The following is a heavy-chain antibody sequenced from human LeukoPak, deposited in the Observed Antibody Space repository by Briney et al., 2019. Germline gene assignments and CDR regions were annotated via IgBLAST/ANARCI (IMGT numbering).Heavy chain of an antibody. D-gene: IGHD2-2*01. Sequence: SETLSLTCTVSGGSISSGGYYWSWIRQHPGKGLEWIGYIYYSGSTYYNPSLKSRVTISVDTSKNKFSLKLSSVTAADTAVYYCARADVKYQLPYWGQGTLVTVSS. CDR3: ARADVKYQLPY. V-gene: IGHV4-31*03. CDR2: IYYSGST. CDR1: GGSISSGGYY. J-gene: IGHJ4*02.